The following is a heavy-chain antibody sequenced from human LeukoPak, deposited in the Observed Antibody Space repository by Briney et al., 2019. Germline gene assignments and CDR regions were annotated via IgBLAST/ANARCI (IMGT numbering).Heavy chain of an antibody. CDR1: GFTFSNYG. J-gene: IGHJ3*02. CDR2: ISGSGYNT. CDR3: ARAGGTYYGIAFDI. D-gene: IGHD1-26*01. V-gene: IGHV3-21*01. Sequence: GGTLRLSCSTSGFTFSNYGMTGVRQAPGKGLEWVSAISGSGYNTYYADSVKGRFTISRDNAKNSLYLQMNSLRAEDTAVYYCARAGGTYYGIAFDIWGQGTMVTVSS.